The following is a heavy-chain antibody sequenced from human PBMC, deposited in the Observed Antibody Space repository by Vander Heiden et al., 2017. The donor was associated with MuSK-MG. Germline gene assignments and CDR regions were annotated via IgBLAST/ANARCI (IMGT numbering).Heavy chain of an antibody. J-gene: IGHJ4*02. CDR2: IKQDGSEK. V-gene: IGHV3-7*01. CDR3: ARDGEEWLPGDY. CDR1: ASPISSYW. Sequence: EVQLVASGGGVAQPGWSLSLPCPASASPISSYWMSWVRRAPGKGLGWVANIKQDGSEKYYVDSVKGRFTISRDNAKNSLYLQMNSLRAEDTAVYYCARDGEEWLPGDYWGQGTLVTVSS. D-gene: IGHD6-19*01.